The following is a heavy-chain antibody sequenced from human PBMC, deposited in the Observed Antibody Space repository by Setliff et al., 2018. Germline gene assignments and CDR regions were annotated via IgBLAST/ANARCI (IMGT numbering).Heavy chain of an antibody. D-gene: IGHD5-18*01. V-gene: IGHV3-7*03. CDR1: GFMFRGYL. J-gene: IGHJ3*02. CDR3: TTVAIQIWSASGAFDI. Sequence: PGGSLRLSCAASGFMFRGYLMAWVRQAPGKGLEWVASIRQDGFEKHYVDSVKGRFTISRDNGEDSMYLQMSSLRAEDTAVYYCTTVAIQIWSASGAFDIWGRGVLVTVS. CDR2: IRQDGFEK.